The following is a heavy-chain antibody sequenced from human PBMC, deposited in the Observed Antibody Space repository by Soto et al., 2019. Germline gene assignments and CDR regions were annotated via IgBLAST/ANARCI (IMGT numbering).Heavy chain of an antibody. CDR3: VTGWSEY. CDR1: EFTFTSPW. Sequence: EVHLVESGGGLVQPGGSLRLSCIVSEFTFTSPWMHWVRQGPGKGLVWVSRMNSDGSITNYADSVKGRFTTSRDNANNMLYLQMNSLRAEDTAVYYCVTGWSEYWGQGTLVTVSS. D-gene: IGHD2-15*01. CDR2: MNSDGSIT. J-gene: IGHJ4*02. V-gene: IGHV3-74*01.